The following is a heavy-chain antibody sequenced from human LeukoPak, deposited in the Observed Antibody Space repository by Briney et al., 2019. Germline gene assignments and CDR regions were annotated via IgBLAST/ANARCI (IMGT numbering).Heavy chain of an antibody. CDR2: INHSGST. CDR1: GGSISSYY. J-gene: IGHJ6*03. Sequence: SETLSLTCTVSGGSISSYYWSWIRQPPGKGLEWIGEINHSGSTNYNPSLKSRVTISVDTSKNQFSLKLSSVTAADTAVYYCARRGGYLFYYYYYMDVWGKGTTVTISS. D-gene: IGHD5-12*01. CDR3: ARRGGYLFYYYYYMDV. V-gene: IGHV4-34*01.